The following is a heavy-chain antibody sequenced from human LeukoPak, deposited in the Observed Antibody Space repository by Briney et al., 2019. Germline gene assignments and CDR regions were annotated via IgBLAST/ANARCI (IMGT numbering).Heavy chain of an antibody. CDR1: GGSISSGGYY. J-gene: IGHJ4*02. CDR2: IYYSGST. V-gene: IGHV4-31*03. CDR3: ARGGWFGELLSHPFDS. D-gene: IGHD3-10*01. Sequence: SETLSLTCTVSGGSISSGGYYWSWIRQHPGKGLEWIGYIYYSGSTYYNPSLKSRVTISVDTSKNQFSLKLSSVTAADTAVYYCARGGWFGELLSHPFDSWGQGTLITVSS.